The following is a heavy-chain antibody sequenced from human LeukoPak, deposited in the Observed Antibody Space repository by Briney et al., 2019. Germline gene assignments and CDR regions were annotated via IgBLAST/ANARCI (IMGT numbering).Heavy chain of an antibody. CDR1: GFTFSSYV. V-gene: IGHV3-30-3*01. Sequence: GGSLRLSCAASGFTFSSYVMHWVRQAPGKGLEWVAVISYDGSNKYYADSVKGRFTISRDNSKNTLYLQMNSLRAEDTAVYYCARDPLPSIYDYGDYGHFQHWGQGTLVTVSS. D-gene: IGHD4-17*01. CDR2: ISYDGSNK. J-gene: IGHJ1*01. CDR3: ARDPLPSIYDYGDYGHFQH.